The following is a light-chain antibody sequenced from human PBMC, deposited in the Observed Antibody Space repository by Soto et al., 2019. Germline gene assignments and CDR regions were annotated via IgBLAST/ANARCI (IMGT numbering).Light chain of an antibody. V-gene: IGKV1-6*01. CDR1: QGIRND. Sequence: AIPMTQSPSSLSASVGDRVTITCRASQGIRNDLGWYQQKPGKAPNLLIYAASSLQSGVPSRCSGSGSGTDFTLTISSLQPEDFATYYCLQDYNYPWTFGQGTKVEIK. CDR3: LQDYNYPWT. J-gene: IGKJ1*01. CDR2: AAS.